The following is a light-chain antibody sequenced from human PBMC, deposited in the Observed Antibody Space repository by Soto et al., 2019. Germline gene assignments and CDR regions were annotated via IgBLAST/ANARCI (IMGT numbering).Light chain of an antibody. V-gene: IGKV1-39*01. Sequence: DIQMTQSPSSLSASVGDRVTITCRASQSISTYLNWYQQKPGRAPKLLIYAASSLQSGVPSRFSGSGSETHFTLTISRRQPEDFATYYCQHNYVTPLPFGGGTRVEIK. CDR2: AAS. J-gene: IGKJ4*01. CDR3: QHNYVTPLP. CDR1: QSISTY.